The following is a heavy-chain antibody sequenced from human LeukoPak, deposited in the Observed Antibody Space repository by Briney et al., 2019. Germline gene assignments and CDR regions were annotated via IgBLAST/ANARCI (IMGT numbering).Heavy chain of an antibody. CDR1: GGSISSSSYY. Sequence: PSETLSLTCTVSGGSISSSSYYWGWIRQPPGTGLEWIGSIYYSRSTYYNPSLKSRVTISVDTSTNQFSLKLSSVTAADTAVYYCAREGGYYGSGSYTFDYWGQGTMVTVSS. V-gene: IGHV4-39*07. CDR3: AREGGYYGSGSYTFDY. D-gene: IGHD3-10*01. J-gene: IGHJ4*02. CDR2: IYYSRST.